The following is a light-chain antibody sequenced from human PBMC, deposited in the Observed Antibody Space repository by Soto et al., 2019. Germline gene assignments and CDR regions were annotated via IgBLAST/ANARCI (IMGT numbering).Light chain of an antibody. J-gene: IGKJ2*01. V-gene: IGKV3-15*01. CDR3: QQYNNWPPGTYT. CDR1: QSVSSN. CDR2: GAS. Sequence: EIVMTQSPATLSVSPGERATLSCRASQSVSSNLAWYQQKPGQAPRLLIYGASTMATGIPARFSGSGSGTEFTLTISILQSEDFAVYYCQQYNNWPPGTYTFGQGTKLEIK.